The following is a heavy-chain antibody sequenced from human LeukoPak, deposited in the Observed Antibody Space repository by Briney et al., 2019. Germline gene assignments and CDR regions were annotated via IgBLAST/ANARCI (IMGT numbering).Heavy chain of an antibody. J-gene: IGHJ4*02. V-gene: IGHV1-2*02. D-gene: IGHD3-22*01. CDR3: AREYYDSSAYNQEAIDY. CDR1: GYTFTDYY. CDR2: INHNSGGT. Sequence: ASVKVSCKASGYTFTDYYMHWVRQAPGRGLEWLGWINHNSGGTNYAQKFQGRVTMTRDTSISTAYMGLSRLRSDDTAVYYCAREYYDSSAYNQEAIDYWGQGTLVTVSS.